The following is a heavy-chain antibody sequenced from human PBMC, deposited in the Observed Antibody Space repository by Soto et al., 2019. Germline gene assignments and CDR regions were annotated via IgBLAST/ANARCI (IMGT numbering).Heavy chain of an antibody. CDR2: IWYDGSNK. D-gene: IGHD3-16*02. J-gene: IGHJ4*02. CDR3: AGDRFRYSHDY. Sequence: PGGSLRLSCAASGFTFSSYGMHWVRQAPGKGLEWVAVIWYDGSNKYYADSVKGRFTISRDNSKNTLYLQMNSLRAEDTAVYYCAGDRFRYSHDYWGQGTLVTVSS. CDR1: GFTFSSYG. V-gene: IGHV3-33*01.